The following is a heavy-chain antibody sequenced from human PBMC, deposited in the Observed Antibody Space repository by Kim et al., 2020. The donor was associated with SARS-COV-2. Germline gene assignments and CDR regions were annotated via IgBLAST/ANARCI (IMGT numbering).Heavy chain of an antibody. J-gene: IGHJ5*02. CDR3: ARGVAIAARRGNWFDP. CDR2: INHSGST. D-gene: IGHD6-6*01. CDR1: GGSFSGYY. V-gene: IGHV4-34*01. Sequence: SETLSLTCAVYGGSFSGYYWSWIRQPPGKGLEWIGEINHSGSTNYNPSHKSRVTISVDTSKNQFSLKLSSVTAADTAVYYCARGVAIAARRGNWFDPWGQGTLVTVSS.